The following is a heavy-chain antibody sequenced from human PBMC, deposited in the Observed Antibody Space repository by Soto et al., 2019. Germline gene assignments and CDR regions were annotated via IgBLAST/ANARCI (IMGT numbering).Heavy chain of an antibody. J-gene: IGHJ5*02. Sequence: PGGSLRLSCAASGFNFISYGMHWVRQATGKGLEWVAVIWHDGSNKYYADSVKGRFTISRDNSKNTLYLQMNSLRAEDTAVYYCARDEVYMVRGVIDNWFDPWGQGTLVTVSS. CDR2: IWHDGSNK. V-gene: IGHV3-33*01. D-gene: IGHD3-10*01. CDR1: GFNFISYG. CDR3: ARDEVYMVRGVIDNWFDP.